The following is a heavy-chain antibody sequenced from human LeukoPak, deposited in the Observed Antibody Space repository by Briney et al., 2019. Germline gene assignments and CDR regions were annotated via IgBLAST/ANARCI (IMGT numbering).Heavy chain of an antibody. J-gene: IGHJ6*03. CDR3: ARYIVEPYYYYYMDV. V-gene: IGHV1-18*01. Sequence: ASVKVSCKASGGTFSSYAISWVRQAPGQGLEWMGWISAYNGNTNYAQKLQGRVTMTTDTSTSTAYMELRSLRSDDTAVYYCARYIVEPYYYYYMDVWGKGTTVTVSS. CDR2: ISAYNGNT. CDR1: GGTFSSYA. D-gene: IGHD2-15*01.